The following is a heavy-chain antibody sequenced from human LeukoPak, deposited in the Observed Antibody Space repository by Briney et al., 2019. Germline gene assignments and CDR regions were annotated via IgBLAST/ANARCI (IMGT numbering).Heavy chain of an antibody. CDR2: ISYDGSNK. J-gene: IGHJ4*02. D-gene: IGHD1-26*01. CDR1: GFTSSSYG. Sequence: QSGGSLRLSCAASGFTSSSYGMHWVRQAPGKGLEGVAVISYDGSNKYYADSVKGRFTISRDNSKNTLYLQMNSLRAEDTAVYYCAKGGRRIVGGYVDYWGQGTLVTVSS. CDR3: AKGGRRIVGGYVDY. V-gene: IGHV3-30*18.